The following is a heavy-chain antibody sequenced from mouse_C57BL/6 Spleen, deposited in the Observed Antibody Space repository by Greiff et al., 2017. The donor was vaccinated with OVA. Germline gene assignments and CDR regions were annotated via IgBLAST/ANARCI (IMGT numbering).Heavy chain of an antibody. CDR1: GFNIKDYY. CDR3: TTGQLRLRYFDY. V-gene: IGHV14-1*01. Sequence: VHVKQSGAELVRPGASVKLSCTASGFNIKDYYMHWVKQRPEQGLEWIGRIDPEDGDTEYAPKFQGKATMTADTSSNTAYLQLSSLTSEDTAVYYCTTGQLRLRYFDYWGQGTTLTVSS. J-gene: IGHJ2*01. CDR2: IDPEDGDT. D-gene: IGHD3-2*02.